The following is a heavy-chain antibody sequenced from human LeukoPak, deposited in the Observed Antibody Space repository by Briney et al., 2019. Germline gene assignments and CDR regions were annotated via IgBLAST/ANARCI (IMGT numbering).Heavy chain of an antibody. CDR2: ITSDGTT. D-gene: IGHD3-3*02. CDR3: VKRPYYHFGHHVFEF. CDR1: GFTLTNYM. J-gene: IGHJ4*02. Sequence: GGSLRLSCAASGFTLTNYMMTWVRQAPGKGLETVSTITSDGTTYYIDSVRGRFTLSRDISKNTLYLQMNSLRAEDTAVYYCVKRPYYHFGHHVFEFWGQGTLVTVSS. V-gene: IGHV3-23*05.